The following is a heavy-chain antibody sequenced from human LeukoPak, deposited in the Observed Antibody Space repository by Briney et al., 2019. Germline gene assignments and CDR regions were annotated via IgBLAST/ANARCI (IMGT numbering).Heavy chain of an antibody. CDR3: ARDERYDSSGYPFDY. CDR1: GYTFTSYD. Sequence: ASVKVSCKASGYTFTSYDINWVRQATGQGLEWMGWMNPNSGNTGYAQKFQGRVTMTRDTSISTAYLELSRLTSDDTAVYYCARDERYDSSGYPFDYWGQGTLVTVSS. D-gene: IGHD3-22*01. CDR2: MNPNSGNT. J-gene: IGHJ4*02. V-gene: IGHV1-8*02.